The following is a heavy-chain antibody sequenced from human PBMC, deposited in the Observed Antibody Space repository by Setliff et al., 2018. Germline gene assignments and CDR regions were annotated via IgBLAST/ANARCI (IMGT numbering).Heavy chain of an antibody. Sequence: ASVKVSCKASAYSFTNYGITWVRQAPGQGPEWMGWISAYDGNTRFAQNIQGRVTLTTDTPTSTAYMELRSLRSDDTAVYYCARSPPNRGFGSGWYRDFWGQGTLVTVSS. CDR2: ISAYDGNT. V-gene: IGHV1-18*01. CDR3: ARSPPNRGFGSGWYRDF. D-gene: IGHD6-19*01. J-gene: IGHJ4*02. CDR1: AYSFTNYG.